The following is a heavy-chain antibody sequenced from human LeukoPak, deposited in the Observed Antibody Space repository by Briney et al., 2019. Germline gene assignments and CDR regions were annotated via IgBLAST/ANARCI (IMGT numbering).Heavy chain of an antibody. V-gene: IGHV3-21*01. CDR3: ARGLVIGSSSSPFDY. CDR2: ISSSSSYI. CDR1: GFTFSSYS. D-gene: IGHD6-6*01. J-gene: IGHJ4*02. Sequence: GASLRLSCAASGFTFSSYSMNWVRQAPGKGLEWVSSISSSSSYIYYADSVKGRFTISRDNAKNSLYLQMNSLRAEDAAVYYCARGLVIGSSSSPFDYWGQGTLVTVSS.